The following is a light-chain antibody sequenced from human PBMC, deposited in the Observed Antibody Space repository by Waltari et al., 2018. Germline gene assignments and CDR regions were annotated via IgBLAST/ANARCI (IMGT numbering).Light chain of an antibody. V-gene: IGLV1-40*01. CDR2: GNS. Sequence: QSVLPQPPSVTGAPGHSGTISCCASRSNIWAGYAVHVYQQFPGTAPKLLIYGNSNRPSGVPDRFSGSKSGTSASLAITGLQAEDEADYYCQSYGSSLSWVVFGGGTKLTVL. CDR1: RSNIWAGYA. CDR3: QSYGSSLSWVV. J-gene: IGLJ2*01.